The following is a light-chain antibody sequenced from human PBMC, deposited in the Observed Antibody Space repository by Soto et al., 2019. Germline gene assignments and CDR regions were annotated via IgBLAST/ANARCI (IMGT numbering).Light chain of an antibody. J-gene: IGKJ1*01. CDR1: QSLLHITGETF. CDR2: EVS. Sequence: DVVMTQTPLSLSVAPGQPASISCKSSQSLLHITGETFLFWYLQKPGQSPQLLIYEVSTRVSGVPDRFSGSGSGTDFTLTISRLEPEDFAVYYSQQYGSSPRTFGQGTKVDIK. V-gene: IGKV2-29*01. CDR3: QQYGSSPRT.